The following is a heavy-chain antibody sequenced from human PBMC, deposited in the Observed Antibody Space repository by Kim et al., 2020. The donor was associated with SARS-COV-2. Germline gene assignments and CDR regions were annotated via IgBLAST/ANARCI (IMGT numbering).Heavy chain of an antibody. CDR3: AKREPYGLDGMDV. V-gene: IGHV3-23*03. Sequence: GGSLRLSCAASGFTFSTYAMSWVRQAPGKGLEWVSVIYSGGRSTYYADSVKGRFTISRDDSKNTLYLQMNSLRAEDTAVYYCAKREPYGLDGMDVWGQGTTVTVSS. D-gene: IGHD4-17*01. CDR2: IYSGGRST. J-gene: IGHJ6*02. CDR1: GFTFSTYA.